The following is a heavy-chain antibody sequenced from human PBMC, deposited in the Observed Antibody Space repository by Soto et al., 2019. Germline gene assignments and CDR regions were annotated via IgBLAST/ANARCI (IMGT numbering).Heavy chain of an antibody. CDR2: MNPNSGNT. CDR3: AIRHDGRQSSMDV. D-gene: IGHD1-1*01. CDR1: GYTFTSYD. J-gene: IGHJ6*02. Sequence: QVQLVQSGAEVKKPGASVKVSCKASGYTFTSYDINWVRQVAGQGPEWMGWMNPNSGNTGYAQKFQDRVTMTRNTSFSTAYMDLSSLTSDDTAVYYCAIRHDGRQSSMDVWGQGTTVTVSS. V-gene: IGHV1-8*01.